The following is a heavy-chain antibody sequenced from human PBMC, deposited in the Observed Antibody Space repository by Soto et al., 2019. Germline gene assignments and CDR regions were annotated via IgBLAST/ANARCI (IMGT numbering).Heavy chain of an antibody. CDR3: ARAYLGRLPRRADYYYALDV. CDR1: GFTFSSYD. V-gene: IGHV3-13*01. CDR2: IGTAGDT. J-gene: IGHJ6*02. D-gene: IGHD1-26*01. Sequence: PGGSLRLSCAASGFTFSSYDMHWVRQATGKGLEWVSAIGTAGDTYYPGSVKGRFTISRENAKNSLYLQMNSLRAGDTAVYYCARAYLGRLPRRADYYYALDVWGRGTTVTVSS.